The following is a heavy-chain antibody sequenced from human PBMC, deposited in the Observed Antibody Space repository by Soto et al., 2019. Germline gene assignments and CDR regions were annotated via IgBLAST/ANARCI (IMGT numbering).Heavy chain of an antibody. Sequence: QVQLVESGGGVVQPGRSLRLSCVASGFTLNNYGMHWVRQAPGKGLEWVAVVSHDGSNKYYGDSVKGRCTISRDNSKNTLVLQMDSLRADDTAVYYCAKDDGRWDCYGSGSFYRERGYHYGMDVWGQGTTVTVSS. V-gene: IGHV3-30*18. CDR2: VSHDGSNK. CDR3: AKDDGRWDCYGSGSFYRERGYHYGMDV. J-gene: IGHJ6*02. D-gene: IGHD3-10*01. CDR1: GFTLNNYG.